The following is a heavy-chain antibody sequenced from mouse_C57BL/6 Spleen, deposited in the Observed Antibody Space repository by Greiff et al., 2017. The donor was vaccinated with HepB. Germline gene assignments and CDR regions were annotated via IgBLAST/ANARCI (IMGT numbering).Heavy chain of an antibody. D-gene: IGHD1-1*01. CDR1: GYSITSGYY. CDR3: ARDKITTDENFDV. Sequence: EVQLQESGPGLVKPSQSLSLTCSVTGYSITSGYYWNWIRQFPGNKLEWMGYISYDGSNNYNPSLKNRISITRDTSKNQFFLKLNSVTTEDTATYDCARDKITTDENFDVWGTGTTVTVSS. V-gene: IGHV3-6*01. CDR2: ISYDGSN. J-gene: IGHJ1*03.